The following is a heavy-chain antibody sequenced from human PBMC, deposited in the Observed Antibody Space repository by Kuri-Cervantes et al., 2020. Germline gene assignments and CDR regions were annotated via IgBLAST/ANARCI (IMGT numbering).Heavy chain of an antibody. Sequence: GESLKISCAASGFTFSSYSMNWVRQAPGKGLEWVSSISSSSSYIYYADSVKGRFTISRDNAKNSLYLQMNSLRAEDTAVYYCARDPTSGYDSDAFDIWGQGTMVTVSS. CDR2: ISSSSSYI. CDR1: GFTFSSYS. D-gene: IGHD5-12*01. J-gene: IGHJ3*02. V-gene: IGHV3-21*01. CDR3: ARDPTSGYDSDAFDI.